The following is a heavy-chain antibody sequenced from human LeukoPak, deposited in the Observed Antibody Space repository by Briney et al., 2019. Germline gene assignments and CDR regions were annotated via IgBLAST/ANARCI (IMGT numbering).Heavy chain of an antibody. Sequence: GGSLRLSCAASGFTFSSYAMSWVRQAPGKGLEWVSAISGSGGSTYYADSVKGRFTISRDNSKNTLYLQINSLRAEDTAVYYCAKVKNFWSGEFDYWGQGTLGTVSS. CDR2: ISGSGGST. V-gene: IGHV3-23*01. CDR3: AKVKNFWSGEFDY. CDR1: GFTFSSYA. J-gene: IGHJ4*02. D-gene: IGHD3-3*01.